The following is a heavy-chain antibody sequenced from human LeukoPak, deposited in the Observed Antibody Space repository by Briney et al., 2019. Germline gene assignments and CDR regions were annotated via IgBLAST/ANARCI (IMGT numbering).Heavy chain of an antibody. Sequence: GGSLRLSCAASGFTFNTYAMYWVRQAPGKGLEWVSGIFGSGGSAHYADSVKGRFTISRDNSKNTVYLQMNSLRAEDTAVYYCAKATTGYSSGRYPGWPADSWGQGALVTVSS. CDR1: GFTFNTYA. V-gene: IGHV3-23*01. J-gene: IGHJ4*02. D-gene: IGHD6-19*01. CDR2: IFGSGGSA. CDR3: AKATTGYSSGRYPGWPADS.